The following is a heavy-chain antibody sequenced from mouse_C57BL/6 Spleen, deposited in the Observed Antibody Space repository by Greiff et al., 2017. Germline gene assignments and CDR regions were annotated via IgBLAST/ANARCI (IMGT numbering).Heavy chain of an antibody. Sequence: QLQQSGAELARPGASVKLSCKASGYTFTSYGISWVKQRTGQGLEWIGEIYPRSGNTYYNEKFKGKATLTADKSSSTAYMELRSLTSEDSAVYFCARVGLSTTVVDWYFDVWGTGTTVTVAS. CDR3: ARVGLSTTVVDWYFDV. CDR2: IYPRSGNT. CDR1: GYTFTSYG. V-gene: IGHV1-81*01. D-gene: IGHD1-1*01. J-gene: IGHJ1*03.